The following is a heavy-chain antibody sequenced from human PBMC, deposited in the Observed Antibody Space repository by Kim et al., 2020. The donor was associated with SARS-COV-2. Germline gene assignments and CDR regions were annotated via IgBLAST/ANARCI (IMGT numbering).Heavy chain of an antibody. D-gene: IGHD1-26*01. Sequence: YAQKFQGRVTITADESTSTAYMALSSLRSEDTAVYYCARAVGANHDAFDIWGQGTMVTVSS. CDR3: ARAVGANHDAFDI. V-gene: IGHV1-69*01. J-gene: IGHJ3*02.